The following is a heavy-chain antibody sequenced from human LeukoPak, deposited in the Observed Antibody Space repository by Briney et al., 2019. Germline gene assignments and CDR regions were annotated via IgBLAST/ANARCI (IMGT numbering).Heavy chain of an antibody. CDR2: IYYSGST. Sequence: PSETLSLTCTVSGGSISSYYWSWIRQPPGKGLEWIGYIYYSGSTSYNPSLKSRVTISVDTSKNQFSLKLSSVTAADTAVYYCARQKGDVYYYDSSGYPFDYWGQGTLVTVSS. CDR1: GGSISSYY. V-gene: IGHV4-59*08. J-gene: IGHJ4*02. D-gene: IGHD3-22*01. CDR3: ARQKGDVYYYDSSGYPFDY.